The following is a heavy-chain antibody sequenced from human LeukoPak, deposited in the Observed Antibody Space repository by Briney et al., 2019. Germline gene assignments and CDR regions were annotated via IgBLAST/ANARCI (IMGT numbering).Heavy chain of an antibody. J-gene: IGHJ6*02. V-gene: IGHV3-15*07. CDR3: TRVRDSSGWYPYYYYGMDV. CDR2: IKMKTEGGTT. D-gene: IGHD6-19*01. CDR1: GFTFTNAW. Sequence: SGGSLRLSCAASGFTFTNAWMNWVRQAPGKGLEWVGRIKMKTEGGTTDYAAPVRGRFTVSRDDSKTTLYLQMNSLKTEDTAVYYCTRVRDSSGWYPYYYYGMDVWGQGTTVTVSS.